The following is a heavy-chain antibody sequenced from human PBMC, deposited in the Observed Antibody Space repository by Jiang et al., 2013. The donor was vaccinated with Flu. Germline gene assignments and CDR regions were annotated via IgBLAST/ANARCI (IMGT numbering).Heavy chain of an antibody. Sequence: GPGLVKPSQTLSLTCTVSGGSISSGGYYWSWIRQHPGEGLEWIGYIYYSGSTYYNPSLKSRVTISVDTSKNQFSLKLSSVTAADTAVYYCARRGAVINWFDPWGQGTLVTVSS. CDR1: GGSISSGGYY. V-gene: IGHV4-31*03. CDR2: IYYSGST. J-gene: IGHJ5*02. CDR3: ARRGAVINWFDP. D-gene: IGHD2-21*01.